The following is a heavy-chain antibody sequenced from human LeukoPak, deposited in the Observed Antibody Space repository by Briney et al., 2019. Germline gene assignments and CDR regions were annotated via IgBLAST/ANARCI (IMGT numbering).Heavy chain of an antibody. CDR3: ARALGHCTNALCHTRFDY. Sequence: GGWLRLSCEGSAFISSGHWMNWVRQTAGKGVEGVGSMKECGSGRQYVGSVRGGFGISRDNTKGSLCLQLNSLRAGDTAVYYCARALGHCTNALCHTRFDYWGPRTLVAVSS. J-gene: IGHJ4*02. CDR1: AFISSGHW. V-gene: IGHV3-7*03. CDR2: MKECGSGR. D-gene: IGHD2-8*01.